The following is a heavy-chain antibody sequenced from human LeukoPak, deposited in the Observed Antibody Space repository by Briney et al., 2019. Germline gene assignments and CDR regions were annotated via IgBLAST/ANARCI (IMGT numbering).Heavy chain of an antibody. CDR3: ARGTYSSSWYIDY. D-gene: IGHD6-13*01. V-gene: IGHV4-4*02. CDR1: GGSISSSNW. J-gene: IGHJ4*02. Sequence: PSETLSLTCAVSGGSISSSNWWSWARQPPGQGLEWIGEIYHSGSTNYNPSLKSRVTISVDKSKNQFSLKLSSVTAADTAVYYCARGTYSSSWYIDYWGQGTLVTVSS. CDR2: IYHSGST.